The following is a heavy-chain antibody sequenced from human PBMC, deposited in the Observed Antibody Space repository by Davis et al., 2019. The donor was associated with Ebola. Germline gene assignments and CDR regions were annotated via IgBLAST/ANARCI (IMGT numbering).Heavy chain of an antibody. D-gene: IGHD6-19*01. V-gene: IGHV3-30-3*01. Sequence: GESLKISCAASGFTFSSYAMHWVRQAPGKGLEWVAVISNDGSNKYYADSVKGRITISRDNSKNTLYLQMNSLRAEDTAVYYCSVAGTGFDYWGQGTLVTVSS. CDR3: SVAGTGFDY. CDR1: GFTFSSYA. CDR2: ISNDGSNK. J-gene: IGHJ4*02.